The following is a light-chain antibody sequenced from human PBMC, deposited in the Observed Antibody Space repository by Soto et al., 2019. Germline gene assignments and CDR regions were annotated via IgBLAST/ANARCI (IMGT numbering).Light chain of an antibody. CDR2: GAS. Sequence: EIVLTQSPGTLSLSPGERATLSCRASQSVSSSYLAWYQQKPGQAPRLLIYGASTRASDIPARFSGSGSVTEFALTISSLQSEDFAVYYCQQYNNWPITFGQGTRLEIK. CDR3: QQYNNWPIT. V-gene: IGKV3-15*01. J-gene: IGKJ5*01. CDR1: QSVSSSY.